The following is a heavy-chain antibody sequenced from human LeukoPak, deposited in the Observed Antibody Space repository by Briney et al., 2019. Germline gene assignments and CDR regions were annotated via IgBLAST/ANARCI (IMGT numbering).Heavy chain of an antibody. CDR3: ARVSAHAGIAVAASDY. J-gene: IGHJ4*02. D-gene: IGHD6-19*01. CDR1: GFTFNSYT. V-gene: IGHV3-21*01. Sequence: PGGSLRLSCAASGFTFNSYTMKWVRQAPGKGREWVSSISTSSSYIYCADSVKGRFTISRDNAKNSLYLQMNSLRAEDTAVYYCARVSAHAGIAVAASDYWGQGTLVTVSS. CDR2: ISTSSSYI.